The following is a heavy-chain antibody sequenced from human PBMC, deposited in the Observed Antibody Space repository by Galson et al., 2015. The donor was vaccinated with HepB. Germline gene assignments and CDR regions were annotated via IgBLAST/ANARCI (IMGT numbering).Heavy chain of an antibody. CDR3: ARDDVGSSWYQY. CDR1: GFTVSSNY. CDR2: ISSSSSYI. D-gene: IGHD6-13*01. V-gene: IGHV3-21*01. J-gene: IGHJ4*02. Sequence: SLRLSCAASGFTVSSNYMSWVRQAPGKGLEWVSSISSSSSYIYYADSVKGRFTISRDNAKNSLYLQMNSLRAEDTAVYYCARDDVGSSWYQYWGQGTLVTVSS.